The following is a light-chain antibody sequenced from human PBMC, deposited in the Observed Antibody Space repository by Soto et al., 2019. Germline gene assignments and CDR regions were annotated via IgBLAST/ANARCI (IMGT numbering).Light chain of an antibody. Sequence: QSALTQPASVSGSPGQSITISCTGTSSDVGGYHYLSWYQQHPGKAPKLMIYEVSNRPSGVSNRFSGSKSGNTASLTISGLQAEDEADYYCSSYTSSSTDVFGTGTKLTVL. CDR1: SSDVGGYHY. V-gene: IGLV2-14*01. CDR3: SSYTSSSTDV. J-gene: IGLJ1*01. CDR2: EVS.